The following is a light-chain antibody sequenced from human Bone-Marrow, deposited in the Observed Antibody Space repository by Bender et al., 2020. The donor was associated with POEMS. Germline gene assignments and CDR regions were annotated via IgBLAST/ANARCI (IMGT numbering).Light chain of an antibody. Sequence: QSVLTQPPSASGTPGQRVTISCSGGSSNIGAHAVNWYQHLPGTAPKLLIYSSHRRPSEVPDRFSGSKSGTSASLAFSGLQSEDEADYYCATWDDSLNGWVFGGGTKLTVL. CDR1: SSNIGAHA. V-gene: IGLV1-44*01. CDR3: ATWDDSLNGWV. CDR2: SSH. J-gene: IGLJ3*02.